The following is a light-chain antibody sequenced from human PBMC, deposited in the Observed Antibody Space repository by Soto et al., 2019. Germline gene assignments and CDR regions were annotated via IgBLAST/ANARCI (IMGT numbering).Light chain of an antibody. CDR2: AAS. CDR3: HHYDSSPPYT. CDR1: RSFASSY. Sequence: EIVLTQSPATLSLSPGERATLSCRASRSFASSYLAWYQHKPGQAPRLLIYAASSRATGIPDRFIGSGSGTDFTLTLSRLEPDDSAVYYCHHYDSSPPYTVGQGTKLEIK. J-gene: IGKJ2*01. V-gene: IGKV3-20*01.